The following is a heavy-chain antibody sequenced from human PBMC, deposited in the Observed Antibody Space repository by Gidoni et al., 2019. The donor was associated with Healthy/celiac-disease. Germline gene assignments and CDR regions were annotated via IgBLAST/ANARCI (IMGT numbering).Heavy chain of an antibody. Sequence: QVQLQQSGPGLVTPSPTLSLTCAISGDSVSTNSAACNWIRQSPSRGLEWLGRTYYRSKWYNDYAVSVKSRITFNPDTSKNQFSLQLNSVTPEDTAVYYCAREGGYSGYDYFLYWYFDLWGRGTLVTVSS. D-gene: IGHD5-12*01. CDR2: TYYRSKWYN. CDR3: AREGGYSGYDYFLYWYFDL. J-gene: IGHJ2*01. CDR1: GDSVSTNSAA. V-gene: IGHV6-1*01.